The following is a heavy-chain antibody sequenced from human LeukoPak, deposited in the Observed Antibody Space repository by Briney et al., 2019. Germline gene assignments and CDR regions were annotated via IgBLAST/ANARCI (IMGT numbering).Heavy chain of an antibody. D-gene: IGHD2-2*01. CDR2: ISGSGGST. Sequence: GGSLRLSCAASGFTLSSYAMSWVRQAPGKGLEWVSAISGSGGSTYYADSVKGRFTISRDNSKNTLYLQMNSLRAEDTAVYYCAKETYCSSTSCYRLVGNWYFDLWGRGTLVTVSS. CDR1: GFTLSSYA. J-gene: IGHJ2*01. V-gene: IGHV3-23*01. CDR3: AKETYCSSTSCYRLVGNWYFDL.